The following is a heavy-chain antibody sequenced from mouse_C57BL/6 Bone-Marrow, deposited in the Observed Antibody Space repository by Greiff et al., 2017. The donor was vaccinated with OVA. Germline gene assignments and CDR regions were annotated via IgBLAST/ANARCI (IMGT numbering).Heavy chain of an antibody. CDR2: IHPNSGST. Sequence: VQLQQPGAELVKPGASVKLSCKASGYTFTSYWMHWVKQRPGQGLEWIGMIHPNSGSTNYNEKFKSKATLTVDKSSSTAYMQLSSLTSEDSAVYYCARPSDGYYKGYYLDYWGQGTTLTVSS. V-gene: IGHV1-64*01. D-gene: IGHD2-3*01. CDR3: ARPSDGYYKGYYLDY. J-gene: IGHJ2*01. CDR1: GYTFTSYW.